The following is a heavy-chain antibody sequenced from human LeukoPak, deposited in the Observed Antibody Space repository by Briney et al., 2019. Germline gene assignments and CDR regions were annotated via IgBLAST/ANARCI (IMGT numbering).Heavy chain of an antibody. Sequence: SETLSLTCTVSGGSISSYYWSWIRQPPGKGLEWIGYIYYSGSTNYNPSLKSRVTISVDTSKNQFSLKLSSVTAADTAVYYCARVITIFGVTYYGMDVWGQGTTVTVSS. CDR1: GGSISSYY. V-gene: IGHV4-59*01. CDR2: IYYSGST. D-gene: IGHD3-3*01. J-gene: IGHJ6*02. CDR3: ARVITIFGVTYYGMDV.